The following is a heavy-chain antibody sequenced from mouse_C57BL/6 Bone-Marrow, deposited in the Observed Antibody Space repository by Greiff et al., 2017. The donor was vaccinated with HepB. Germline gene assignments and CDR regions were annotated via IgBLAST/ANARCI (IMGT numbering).Heavy chain of an antibody. CDR2: IWRGGST. Sequence: VQLQQSGPGLVQPSQSLSITCTVSGFSLTSYGVHWVRQSPGKGLEWLGVIWRGGSTDYNAAFMSRLSITKDNSKSQVFFKMNSLQADDTAIYYCAKGGGTTGDWYFDVWGTGTTVTVSS. CDR3: AKGGGTTGDWYFDV. V-gene: IGHV2-5*01. CDR1: GFSLTSYG. D-gene: IGHD1-1*01. J-gene: IGHJ1*03.